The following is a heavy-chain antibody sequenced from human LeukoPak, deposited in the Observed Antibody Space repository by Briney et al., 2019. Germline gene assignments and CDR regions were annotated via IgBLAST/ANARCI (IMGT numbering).Heavy chain of an antibody. CDR1: GFTFGSFS. CDR2: ISSSGTYI. D-gene: IGHD2-15*01. J-gene: IGHJ4*02. CDR3: ARDPGRSGGSCYSDY. Sequence: PGGSLRLSCAASGFTFGSFSMTWVRQAPGKGVEWVSSISSSGTYIYYADSVKGRFTISRDNAKNSLYLQMNSLRAEDTAVYYCARDPGRSGGSCYSDYWGQGTLVTVSS. V-gene: IGHV3-21*01.